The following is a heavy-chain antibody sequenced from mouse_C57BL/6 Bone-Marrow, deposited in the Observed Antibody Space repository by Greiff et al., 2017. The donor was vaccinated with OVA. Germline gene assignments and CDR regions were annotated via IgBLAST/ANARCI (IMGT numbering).Heavy chain of an antibody. CDR1: GFTFSSYT. J-gene: IGHJ3*01. CDR3: ARGGGYYAWFAY. V-gene: IGHV5-9*01. Sequence: EVQLVESGGGLVKPGGSLKLSCAASGFTFSSYTMSWVRQTPEKRLEWVATISGGGGNTYYPDSVKGRFTISRDNAKNTLYLQMSSLRSEDTALYYCARGGGYYAWFAYWGQGTLVTVSA. CDR2: ISGGGGNT. D-gene: IGHD2-3*01.